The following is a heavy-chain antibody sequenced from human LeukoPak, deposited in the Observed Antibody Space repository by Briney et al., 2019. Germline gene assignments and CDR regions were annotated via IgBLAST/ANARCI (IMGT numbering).Heavy chain of an antibody. CDR1: GFTFSSYW. V-gene: IGHV3-74*01. Sequence: GGSLRLSCAASGFTFSSYWMHWVRQAPGKGLVWVSRINSDGSSTSYADSVKGRFTISRDSAKNTLYLQMNSLRAEDTAVYYCAKDRLSSTSRDYYYGMDVWGQGTTVTVSS. CDR2: INSDGSST. CDR3: AKDRLSSTSRDYYYGMDV. D-gene: IGHD2-2*01. J-gene: IGHJ6*02.